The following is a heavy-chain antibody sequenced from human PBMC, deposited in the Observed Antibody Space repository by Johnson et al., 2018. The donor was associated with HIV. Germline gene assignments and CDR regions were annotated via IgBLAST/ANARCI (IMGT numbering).Heavy chain of an antibody. Sequence: QVQLVESGGGVVQPGRSLRLSCAASGFTFNPYGIHWVRRAPGKGLEWVALISYDGSNKYYAESVKGRFTISRDNSKNTLYLQMNSLRAEDTAVYYCAKYHDYYDSSGSAFDIWGQGTMVTVSS. CDR2: ISYDGSNK. J-gene: IGHJ3*02. CDR1: GFTFNPYG. CDR3: AKYHDYYDSSGSAFDI. V-gene: IGHV3-33*06. D-gene: IGHD3-22*01.